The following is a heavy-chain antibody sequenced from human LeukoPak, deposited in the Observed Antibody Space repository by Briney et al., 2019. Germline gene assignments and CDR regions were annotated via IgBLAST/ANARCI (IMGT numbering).Heavy chain of an antibody. Sequence: GASVKVSCKASGYTFTGYYVHWVRQAPGQGLEWMGWINPYSGDTNYAQKFQGRVTMTTDTSTSTAYMELRSLRSDDTAVYYCARDLMVGATSLDYWGQGTLVTVSS. D-gene: IGHD1-26*01. CDR3: ARDLMVGATSLDY. CDR1: GYTFTGYY. CDR2: INPYSGDT. V-gene: IGHV1-2*02. J-gene: IGHJ4*02.